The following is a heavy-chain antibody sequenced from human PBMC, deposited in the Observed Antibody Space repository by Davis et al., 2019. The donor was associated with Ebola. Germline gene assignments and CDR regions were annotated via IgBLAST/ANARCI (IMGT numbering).Heavy chain of an antibody. D-gene: IGHD2-21*02. V-gene: IGHV3-73*01. J-gene: IGHJ4*02. CDR1: GFTFSSSA. CDR2: IRSKANSYAT. Sequence: GGSLRLSCAASGFTFSSSAMHWVRQASGKGLEWVGRIRSKANSYATAYAASVKGRFTISRDDSKNTAYLQMNSLRAEDTAVYYCARDYHIGDADDYWGQGTLVTVSS. CDR3: ARDYHIGDADDY.